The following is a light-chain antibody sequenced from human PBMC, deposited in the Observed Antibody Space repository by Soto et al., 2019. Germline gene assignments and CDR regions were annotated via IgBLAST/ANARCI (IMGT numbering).Light chain of an antibody. V-gene: IGLV3-21*04. CDR2: YDN. Sequence: SYELTQPPSVSVAPGKTARITCGGNNIGSKSVHWYQQKPGQAPRLVISYDNDRPSGIPERFSGSDSGNTATLTISRVEVGDEADYYCQVWGSSSDHVVFGGGTKVTVL. CDR1: NIGSKS. CDR3: QVWGSSSDHVV. J-gene: IGLJ3*02.